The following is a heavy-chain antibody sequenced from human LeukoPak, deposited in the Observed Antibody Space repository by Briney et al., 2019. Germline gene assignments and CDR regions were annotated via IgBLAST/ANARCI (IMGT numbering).Heavy chain of an antibody. Sequence: ASVKVSCKASGYTFTSYGISWVRQAPGQGLEWMGWISAYNGNTNYAQKLQGRVTMTTDTSTSTAYMELRSLRAEDTAVYYCARDAGRFGELLFDYWGQGTLVTVSS. V-gene: IGHV1-18*01. J-gene: IGHJ4*02. CDR3: ARDAGRFGELLFDY. CDR1: GYTFTSYG. CDR2: ISAYNGNT. D-gene: IGHD3-10*01.